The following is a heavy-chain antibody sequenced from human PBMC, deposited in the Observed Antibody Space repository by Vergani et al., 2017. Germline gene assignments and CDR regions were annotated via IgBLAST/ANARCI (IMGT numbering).Heavy chain of an antibody. CDR1: KNSISSRSHY. J-gene: IGHJ6*03. Sequence: QLQESGPGLVRPAETLSLTCTVSKNSISSRSHYWTWIRQPAGKKLEWIVRMYTSGHTIYNPSLESRVTMSVDTSKNQFSLQLSSVTAADTAVYYCARASHCINCYSEGPNGPGYYYMDVWGKGTTVTVSS. D-gene: IGHD2-21*01. CDR3: ARASHCINCYSEGPNGPGYYYMDV. V-gene: IGHV4-61*02. CDR2: MYTSGHT.